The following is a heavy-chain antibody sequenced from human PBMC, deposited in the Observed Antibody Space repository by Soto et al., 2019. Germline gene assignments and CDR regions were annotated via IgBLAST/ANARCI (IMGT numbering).Heavy chain of an antibody. CDR2: IWYDGTNK. V-gene: IGHV3-33*01. CDR3: ARVRYYYGMDV. J-gene: IGHJ6*02. CDR1: GFTFSSYG. Sequence: QVQLVESGGGVVQPGRSLRLSCAASGFTFSSYGMHWVRQAPGKGLEWVAVIWYDGTNKSNADSVKGRFTISRDNSKNTVYLQMNSLRAEDTAVYYGARVRYYYGMDVWGQGTTVTVSS.